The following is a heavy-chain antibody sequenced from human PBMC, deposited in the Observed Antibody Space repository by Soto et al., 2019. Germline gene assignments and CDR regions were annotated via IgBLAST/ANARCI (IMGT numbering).Heavy chain of an antibody. CDR2: IIPIFGTA. V-gene: IGHV1-69*01. J-gene: IGHJ6*02. D-gene: IGHD3-9*01. CDR1: GGTFSSYA. Sequence: QVQLVQSGAEVKKPGSSVKVSCKASGGTFSSYAISWVRQAPGQGLEWMGGIIPIFGTANYAQKFQGRVTITADESTSTAYMELSSLRSEDTAVYYCARGRNYDILTGHYYYYGVDVWGQGTTVTVSS. CDR3: ARGRNYDILTGHYYYYGVDV.